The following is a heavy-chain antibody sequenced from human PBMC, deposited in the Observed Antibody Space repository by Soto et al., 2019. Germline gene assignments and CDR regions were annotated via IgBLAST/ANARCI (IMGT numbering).Heavy chain of an antibody. CDR1: GCTFSSYA. V-gene: IGHV1-69*13. CDR2: IIPIFGTA. CDR3: AREQDIVVVPAAPGYYYYGMDF. J-gene: IGHJ6*01. Sequence: SVKVSCKASGCTFSSYAISWVRQAPGQGLEWMGGIIPIFGTANYAQKFQGRVTITADESTSTAYMELSSLRSEDTAVYYCAREQDIVVVPAAPGYYYYGMDFWGQGTRVTVS. D-gene: IGHD2-2*01.